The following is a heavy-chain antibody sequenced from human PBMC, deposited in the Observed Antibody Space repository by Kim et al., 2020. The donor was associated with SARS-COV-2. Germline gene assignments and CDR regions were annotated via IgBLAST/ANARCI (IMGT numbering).Heavy chain of an antibody. D-gene: IGHD3-10*01. J-gene: IGHJ4*02. V-gene: IGHV3-33*05. CDR2: ISYDGSNK. CDR1: GFTFSSYC. CDR3: ARDPLYGSGSYYGGFDY. Sequence: GGSLRLSCAASGFTFSSYCMHWVRQAPGKGLEWVAVISYDGSNKYYADSVKGRFTISRDNSKNTLYLQMNILRAEDTAVYYCARDPLYGSGSYYGGFDYWGQGTLVTVSS.